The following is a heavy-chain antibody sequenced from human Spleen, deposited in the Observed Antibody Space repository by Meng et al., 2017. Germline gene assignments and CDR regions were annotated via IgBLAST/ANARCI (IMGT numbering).Heavy chain of an antibody. D-gene: IGHD3-16*01. Sequence: HALLVHEGPEGTRLESSGTASWQTLGCSLASDTCSWVRHDPGQRPGWMGRIIPILGMANYAQTSQGRVKITADESMNTVYMELSSLRSEDTAVYYCARATIRLGEFGRLYYFDYWGQGTRVTVSS. CDR2: IIPILGMA. CDR1: GCSLASDT. CDR3: ARATIRLGEFGRLYYFDY. J-gene: IGHJ4*02. V-gene: IGHV1-69*09.